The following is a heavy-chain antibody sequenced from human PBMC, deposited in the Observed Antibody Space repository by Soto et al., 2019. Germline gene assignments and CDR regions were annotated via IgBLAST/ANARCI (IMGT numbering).Heavy chain of an antibody. CDR2: IHHSGNT. V-gene: IGHV4-4*02. CDR3: AGGLMAAWELTGR. CDR1: GASISSSNW. J-gene: IGHJ4*02. Sequence: QVQLQESGPGLVKPSGTLSLTCTVSGASISSSNWWSWVRQPPGKGLEWIGEIHHSGNTNYNPSLNMRVTIPVDKSQNQFSLKLSSVTAAHTAVYYCAGGLMAAWELTGRWGQGTLVTVTS. D-gene: IGHD1-26*01.